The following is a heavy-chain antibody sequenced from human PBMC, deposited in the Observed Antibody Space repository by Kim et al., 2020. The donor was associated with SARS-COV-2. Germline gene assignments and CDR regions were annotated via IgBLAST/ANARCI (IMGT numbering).Heavy chain of an antibody. J-gene: IGHJ4*02. CDR3: ARCIAAAGNRVALDY. V-gene: IGHV4-34*01. D-gene: IGHD6-13*01. CDR2: INHSGST. Sequence: SETLSLTCAVYGGSFSGYYWSWIRQPPGKGLEWIGEINHSGSTNYNPSLKSRVTISVDTSKNQFSLKLSSVTAADTAVYYCARCIAAAGNRVALDYWGQGTLVTVSS. CDR1: GGSFSGYY.